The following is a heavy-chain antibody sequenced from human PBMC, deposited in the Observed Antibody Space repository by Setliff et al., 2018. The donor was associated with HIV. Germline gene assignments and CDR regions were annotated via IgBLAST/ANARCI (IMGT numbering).Heavy chain of an antibody. J-gene: IGHJ3*02. V-gene: IGHV3-49*04. CDR2: IRSKRYGGTT. CDR3: TRGLVAATPPWLQSAFDI. D-gene: IGHD2-15*01. Sequence: HPGGSLRLSCTASGFIFGDYAMSWVRQAPGKGLEWVGFIRSKRYGGTTEYAASVKGRFTISRDDSKSIAYLQMNSLKTEDTAVYSCTRGLVAATPPWLQSAFDIWGQGTMVTVSS. CDR1: GFIFGDYA.